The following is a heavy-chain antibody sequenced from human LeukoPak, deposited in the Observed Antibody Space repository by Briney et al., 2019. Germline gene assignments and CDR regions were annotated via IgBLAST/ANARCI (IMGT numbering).Heavy chain of an antibody. V-gene: IGHV1-69*05. CDR2: IIPIFGTA. Sequence: SVKVSCKASGGTFSSYAISWVRQATGQGLEWMGGIIPIFGTANYAQKFQGRVTITTDESTSTAYMELSSLRSEDTAVYYCARVYNYRCVDLWGTSCYDYYYYYMDVWGKGTTVTVSS. D-gene: IGHD2-2*01. CDR1: GGTFSSYA. CDR3: ARVYNYRCVDLWGTSCYDYYYYYMDV. J-gene: IGHJ6*03.